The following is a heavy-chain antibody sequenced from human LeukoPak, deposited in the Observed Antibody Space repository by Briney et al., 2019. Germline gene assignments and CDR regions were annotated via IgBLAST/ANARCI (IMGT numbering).Heavy chain of an antibody. CDR2: ISYDGSNK. CDR1: GFTFSSYA. D-gene: IGHD5-18*01. Sequence: GGSLRLSCAASGFTFSSYAMHWVRKAPGQGLEWVAVISYDGSNKYYADSVKGRFTISRDNSKNTLYLQMNSLRAEDTAVYYCASRKDTPHLPDYWGQGTLVTVSS. CDR3: ASRKDTPHLPDY. V-gene: IGHV3-30-3*01. J-gene: IGHJ4*02.